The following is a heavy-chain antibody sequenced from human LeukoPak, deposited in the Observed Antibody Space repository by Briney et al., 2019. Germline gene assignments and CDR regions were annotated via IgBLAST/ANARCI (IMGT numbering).Heavy chain of an antibody. J-gene: IGHJ4*02. CDR3: ARDPAFDDYAILSPRDYFDY. D-gene: IGHD3-9*01. CDR2: IYYSGST. Sequence: SETLSLTCTVSGGSISSSSYYWGWIRQPPGKGLEWIGSIYYSGSTYYNPSLKSRVTISVDTSKNQFSLKLSSVTAADTAVYYCARDPAFDDYAILSPRDYFDYWGQGTLVTVSS. V-gene: IGHV4-39*07. CDR1: GGSISSSSYY.